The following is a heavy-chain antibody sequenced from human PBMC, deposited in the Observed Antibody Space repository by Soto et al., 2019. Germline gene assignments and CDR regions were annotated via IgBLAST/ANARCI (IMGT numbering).Heavy chain of an antibody. D-gene: IGHD5-12*01. V-gene: IGHV3-30*18. CDR1: GFTFSSYG. CDR2: ISYDGSNK. Sequence: PGGSLRLSCAASGFTFSSYGMHWVRQAPGKGLEWVAVISYDGSNKYYADSVKGRFTISRDNSKNTLYLQMNSLRAEDTAVYYCAKQDYSGYDYGGDYYYGMDVWGQGTTVTVSS. CDR3: AKQDYSGYDYGGDYYYGMDV. J-gene: IGHJ6*02.